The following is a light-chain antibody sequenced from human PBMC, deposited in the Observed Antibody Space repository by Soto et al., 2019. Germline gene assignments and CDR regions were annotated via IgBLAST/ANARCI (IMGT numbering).Light chain of an antibody. J-gene: IGLJ3*02. CDR2: DVT. Sequence: QSALTQPASVSGSPGQSITISCTGTSSDIGGYNYVSWYQHHPGKAPKLMIYDVTSRPSGVSNRFSGSKSANTASLTISGLQAEDEAEYYCSSYTGTSTPWVFGGGTKLTVL. CDR3: SSYTGTSTPWV. V-gene: IGLV2-14*03. CDR1: SSDIGGYNY.